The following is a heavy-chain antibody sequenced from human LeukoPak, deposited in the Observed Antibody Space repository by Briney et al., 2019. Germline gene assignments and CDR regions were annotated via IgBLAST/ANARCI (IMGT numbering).Heavy chain of an antibody. D-gene: IGHD2-2*01. CDR3: AKENGDLYEYCGFTSCPDNWFDP. CDR2: ISSSGSTK. V-gene: IGHV3-48*04. Sequence: HPGGSRRLSCAASGFTFSDFSMNWVRQAPGKGLEWVSYISSSGSTKNYEDSVKGRFTISRDNAKNSLYLQMNSLRAEDTAVYYCAKENGDLYEYCGFTSCPDNWFDPWGQGTLVTVSS. J-gene: IGHJ5*02. CDR1: GFTFSDFS.